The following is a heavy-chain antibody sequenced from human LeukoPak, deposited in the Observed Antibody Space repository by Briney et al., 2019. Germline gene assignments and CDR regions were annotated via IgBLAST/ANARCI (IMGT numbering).Heavy chain of an antibody. CDR3: ARSGSGYAALDI. D-gene: IGHD5-12*01. CDR2: ITPFNGNT. Sequence: GASVKVSCKASGYTCTYRYLHWVRQAPGQALEWLGWITPFNGNTNYAQKFQHRVTIATDRSMSTAYMELSSLRSADTAMYYCARSGSGYAALDIYGQAIMVTGS. J-gene: IGHJ3*02. V-gene: IGHV1-45*02. CDR1: GYTCTYRY.